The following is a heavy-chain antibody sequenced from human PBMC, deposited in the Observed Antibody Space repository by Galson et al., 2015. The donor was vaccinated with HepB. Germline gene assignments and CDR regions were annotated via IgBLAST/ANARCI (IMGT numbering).Heavy chain of an antibody. Sequence: SGAEVKKPGESLRISCKGSGYIFTSFWITWVRLMPGKGLECMGRIDPRDSYINYSPSSQGHVTISADKSITTAYLQWSSLRASDTAIYYCARFRSDSDTFDLWGQGTMVTV. D-gene: IGHD2-21*02. V-gene: IGHV5-10-1*01. CDR3: ARFRSDSDTFDL. CDR2: IDPRDSYI. J-gene: IGHJ3*01. CDR1: GYIFTSFW.